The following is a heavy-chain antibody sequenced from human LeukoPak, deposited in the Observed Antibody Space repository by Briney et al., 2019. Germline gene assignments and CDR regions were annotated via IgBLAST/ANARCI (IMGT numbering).Heavy chain of an antibody. CDR3: ARLPYYDFWTPRNYFDY. J-gene: IGHJ4*02. V-gene: IGHV3-21*01. CDR1: GFTFSSYS. D-gene: IGHD3-3*01. Sequence: GGSLRLSCAASGFTFSSYSMNWVRQAPGKGLEWVSSISSSSSYIYYADSVKGRFTISRDNAKNSLYLQMNSLRAADTAVYYCARLPYYDFWTPRNYFDYWGQGTLVTVSS. CDR2: ISSSSSYI.